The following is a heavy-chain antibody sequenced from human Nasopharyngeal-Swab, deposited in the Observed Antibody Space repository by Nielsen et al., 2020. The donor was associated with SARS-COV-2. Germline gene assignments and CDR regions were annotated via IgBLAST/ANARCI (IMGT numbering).Heavy chain of an antibody. CDR3: ARGDPYYYGMDV. CDR2: IYSGGST. Sequence: WIRQPPGKGLEWVSVIYSGGSTYYADSVKGRFTISRDNSKNTRYLQMNSLRAEDTAVYYCARGDPYYYGMDVWGQGTTVTVSS. V-gene: IGHV3-53*01. J-gene: IGHJ6*02.